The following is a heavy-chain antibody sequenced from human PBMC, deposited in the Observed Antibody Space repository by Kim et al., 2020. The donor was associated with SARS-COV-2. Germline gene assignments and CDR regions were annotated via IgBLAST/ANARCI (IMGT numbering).Heavy chain of an antibody. V-gene: IGHV3-23*01. CDR3: AKDTGGSGSSTYFDY. Sequence: DAEKGRYTIPRDNSKNTLYLKMNSLRAEDTAVYYCAKDTGGSGSSTYFDYWGQGTLVTVSS. J-gene: IGHJ4*02. D-gene: IGHD3-10*01.